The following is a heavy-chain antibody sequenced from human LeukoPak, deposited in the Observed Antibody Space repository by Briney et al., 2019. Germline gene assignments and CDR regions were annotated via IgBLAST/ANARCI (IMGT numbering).Heavy chain of an antibody. Sequence: VASVKVSCKASGYTFTGYYMHWVRQAPGQGLEWMGWINPNSGGTNYAQKFQGRVTMTRDTSISTAYMELSRLRSDDTAVYYCASLYYYDSSGYYYRESSNIDFDYWGQGTLVTVSS. CDR3: ASLYYYDSSGYYYRESSNIDFDY. CDR1: GYTFTGYY. J-gene: IGHJ4*02. D-gene: IGHD3-22*01. CDR2: INPNSGGT. V-gene: IGHV1-2*02.